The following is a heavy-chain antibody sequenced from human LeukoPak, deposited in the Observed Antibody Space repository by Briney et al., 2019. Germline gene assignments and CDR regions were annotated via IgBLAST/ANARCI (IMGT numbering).Heavy chain of an antibody. D-gene: IGHD6-6*01. CDR3: AREGPGSARTDY. V-gene: IGHV4-39*02. CDR2: IYYSGST. CDR1: GGSISSSSYY. Sequence: SETLSLTCTVSGGSISSSSYYWGWIRQPPGKGLEWIGSIYYSGSTYYNPSLKSRVTISVDTSKNQFSLKLSSVTAADTAVYYCAREGPGSARTDYWGQGTLVTVSS. J-gene: IGHJ4*02.